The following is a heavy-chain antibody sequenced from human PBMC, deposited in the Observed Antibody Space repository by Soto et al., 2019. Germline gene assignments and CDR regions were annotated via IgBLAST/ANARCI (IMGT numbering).Heavy chain of an antibody. CDR3: ARDLAWAFDS. J-gene: IGHJ4*02. CDR1: GFTFSTFS. V-gene: IGHV3-48*02. Sequence: HPGGSLRLSCAASGFTFSTFSMNWGRQAPGKGLEWLSYIGGSGGSISYADSVKGRFTISRDNGENTLYLQMSSLRDEDTAVYHCARDLAWAFDSWGQGALVTVSS. D-gene: IGHD1-26*01. CDR2: IGGSGGSI.